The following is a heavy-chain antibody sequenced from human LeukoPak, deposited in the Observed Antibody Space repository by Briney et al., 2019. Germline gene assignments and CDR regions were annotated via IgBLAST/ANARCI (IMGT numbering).Heavy chain of an antibody. CDR2: IYTGGST. J-gene: IGHJ4*02. V-gene: IGHV3-66*01. Sequence: GGSLRLSCAASGFTFSNYWMTWVRQAPGKGLEWVSVIYTGGSTYYTDSVKGRFIISRDNSTNTLHLQINSLRAEDTAVYYCARGRNWGFFDFWGQGTLVTVSS. CDR1: GFTFSNYW. D-gene: IGHD7-27*01. CDR3: ARGRNWGFFDF.